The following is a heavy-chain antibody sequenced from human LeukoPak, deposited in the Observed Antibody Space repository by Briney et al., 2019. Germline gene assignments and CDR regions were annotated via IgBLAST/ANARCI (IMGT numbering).Heavy chain of an antibody. V-gene: IGHV3-NL1*01. CDR2: ISGSGGST. J-gene: IGHJ4*02. CDR3: AKDRRRVLAVAGTGFDY. Sequence: PAGGSLRLSCVASGFTFSSYSMNWVRQAPGKGLEWVSGISGSGGSTYYADSVKGRFTISRDNSKNTLYLQMNSLRAEDTAVYYCAKDRRRVLAVAGTGFDYWGQGTLVTVSS. CDR1: GFTFSSYS. D-gene: IGHD6-19*01.